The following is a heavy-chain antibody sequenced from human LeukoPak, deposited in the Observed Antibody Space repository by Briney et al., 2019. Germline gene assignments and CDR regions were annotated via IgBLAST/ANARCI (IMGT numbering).Heavy chain of an antibody. Sequence: ASVKVSCKAFGFTFTSSAVQWVRQARGQRLEWIGWIVVGSGNTNYAQKFQERVTITRDMSTSTAYMELSSLRSEDTAVYYCAAGGYDFWSGYYPSDYWGQGTLVTVSS. J-gene: IGHJ4*02. CDR2: IVVGSGNT. CDR1: GFTFTSSA. D-gene: IGHD3-3*01. CDR3: AAGGYDFWSGYYPSDY. V-gene: IGHV1-58*01.